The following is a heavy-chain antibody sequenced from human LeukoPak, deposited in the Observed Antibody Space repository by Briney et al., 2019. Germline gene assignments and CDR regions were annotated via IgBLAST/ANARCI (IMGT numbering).Heavy chain of an antibody. CDR3: AKDLATFDSSGYYPNYYYGMDV. CDR1: GFTFSSYG. V-gene: IGHV3-30*18. D-gene: IGHD3-22*01. CDR2: ISYDGSNK. J-gene: IGHJ6*02. Sequence: GRSLRPSCAASGFTFSSYGMHWVRQAPGKGLEWVAVISYDGSNKYYADSVKGRFTISRDNSKNTLYLQMNSLRAEDTAVYYCAKDLATFDSSGYYPNYYYGMDVWGQGTTVTVSS.